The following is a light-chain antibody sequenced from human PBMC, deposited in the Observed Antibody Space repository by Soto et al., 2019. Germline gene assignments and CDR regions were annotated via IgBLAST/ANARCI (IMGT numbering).Light chain of an antibody. V-gene: IGLV1-44*01. Sequence: QSVLTQPPSASGTPGQRVTISCSGSGSSIGTNTVNWYRQLPGTAPKLLIYGNNQRPSGVPDRFSGSKSGTSASLGISGLQSEDEADYYCAARDGSLNNVLFGGGTKLTVL. CDR2: GNN. J-gene: IGLJ2*01. CDR1: GSSIGTNT. CDR3: AARDGSLNNVL.